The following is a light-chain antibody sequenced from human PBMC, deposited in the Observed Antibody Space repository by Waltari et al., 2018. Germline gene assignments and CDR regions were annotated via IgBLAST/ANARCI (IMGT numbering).Light chain of an antibody. J-gene: IGKJ1*01. CDR3: QHYLKLPVT. Sequence: CRASQSISRTLAWYQQKPGQAPRLLIYGASSRATGIPDRFSGSGSGTDFSLTISRLEPDDFAVYYCQHYLKLPVTFGQGTTVEI. V-gene: IGKV3-20*01. CDR1: QSISRT. CDR2: GAS.